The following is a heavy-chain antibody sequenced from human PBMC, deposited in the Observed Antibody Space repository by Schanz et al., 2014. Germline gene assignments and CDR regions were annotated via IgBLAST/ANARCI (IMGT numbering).Heavy chain of an antibody. J-gene: IGHJ4*02. CDR3: ARDKGGYYPFDY. D-gene: IGHD3-3*01. V-gene: IGHV3-7*01. CDR2: IKQDGIQK. Sequence: EVQLVESGGGLVQPGGSLRLSCAASGFTFGNFFMSWVRQAPGKGLEWEGNIKQDGIQKNYVDSVKGRFTISRDNAKNSLYLQMNSLTADDTAVYYCARDKGGYYPFDYWGRGTLVTVSS. CDR1: GFTFGNFF.